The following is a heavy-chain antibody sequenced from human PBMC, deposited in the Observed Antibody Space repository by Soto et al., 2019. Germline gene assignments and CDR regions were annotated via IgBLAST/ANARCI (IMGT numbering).Heavy chain of an antibody. CDR1: GGTXNSYA. Sequence: SXKVSYKASGGTXNSYAIRLVRQAPGQGLEWMGGIIPIFGTANYAQKFQGRVTITADESTSTAYMELSSLRSEYTAVYYCARPLRGYSYGYYYYYGMDVWGQGTTVTVSS. CDR3: ARPLRGYSYGYYYYYGMDV. V-gene: IGHV1-69*13. D-gene: IGHD5-18*01. J-gene: IGHJ6*02. CDR2: IIPIFGTA.